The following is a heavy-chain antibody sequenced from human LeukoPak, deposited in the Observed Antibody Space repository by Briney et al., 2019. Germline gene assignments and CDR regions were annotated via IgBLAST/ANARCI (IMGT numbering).Heavy chain of an antibody. CDR3: AREGGGGYCTGGVCSGFDY. CDR1: GFTFSSYS. Sequence: GGSLRLSCAASGFTFSSYSMNWVRQAPGKGLEWVSSISSSSSYIYYADSVKGRFTISRDNAKNSLYLQMNSLRAEDTAVYYCAREGGGGYCTGGVCSGFDYWGQGTLVTVSS. D-gene: IGHD2-8*02. CDR2: ISSSSSYI. J-gene: IGHJ4*02. V-gene: IGHV3-21*04.